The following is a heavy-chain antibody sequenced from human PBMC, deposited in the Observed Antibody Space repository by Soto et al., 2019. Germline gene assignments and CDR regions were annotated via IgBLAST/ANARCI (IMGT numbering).Heavy chain of an antibody. CDR3: ARGRHSSFDI. J-gene: IGHJ3*02. D-gene: IGHD6-13*01. CDR1: CDGIFTNAVA. Sequence: SQTLTHTCAISCDGIFTNAVAWNWFRLSPSRGLEWLGRTYYRSKWSNDYAISLKSRITINPDTSKNQFSLQLTSVTPEDTAVYFCARGRHSSFDIWGQGTMVTVSS. V-gene: IGHV6-1*01. CDR2: TYYRSKWSN.